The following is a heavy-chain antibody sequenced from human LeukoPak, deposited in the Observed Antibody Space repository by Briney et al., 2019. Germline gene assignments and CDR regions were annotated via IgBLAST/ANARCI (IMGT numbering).Heavy chain of an antibody. D-gene: IGHD2-21*01. Sequence: SGGSLRLSCAASGFTFSSYEMNWVRQAPGKGLEWVSYISSSGSTIYYADSVKGRFTIARDHAQNSLYLQMNSLSAEDTAVYYCATKRGEPIVVFRARYWYFDLWGRGTLVTVSS. CDR3: ATKRGEPIVVFRARYWYFDL. J-gene: IGHJ2*01. CDR1: GFTFSSYE. V-gene: IGHV3-48*03. CDR2: ISSSGSTI.